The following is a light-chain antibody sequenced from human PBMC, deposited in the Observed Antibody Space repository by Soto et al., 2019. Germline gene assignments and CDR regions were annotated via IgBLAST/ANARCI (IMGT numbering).Light chain of an antibody. J-gene: IGLJ1*01. V-gene: IGLV2-14*01. Sequence: QSALTXPASVSGSPGQSITIGYPGTRSDFGGYNYVSWYQQHPGKAPKLMIYDVSNRPSGVSNRFSGSKSGNTASLTISGLQAEDEADYYCSSYTSSSGLYGFGTGTKVTVL. CDR2: DVS. CDR1: RSDFGGYNY. CDR3: SSYTSSSGLYG.